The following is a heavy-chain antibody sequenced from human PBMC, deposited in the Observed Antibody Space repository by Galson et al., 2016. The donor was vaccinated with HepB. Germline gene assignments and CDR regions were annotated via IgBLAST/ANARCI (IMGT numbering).Heavy chain of an antibody. CDR3: ARMATFDYYYAMDV. CDR1: GDSFSGFY. D-gene: IGHD5-12*01. Sequence: SETLSLTCGVSGDSFSGFYWSWIRQSPGKGLEWIGEISHSGSTTYNPSLRSRVTISVDSSKNQFSLNVNSVTAADTAVYYCARMATFDYYYAMDVWGPGTTVTVSS. J-gene: IGHJ6*02. CDR2: ISHSGST. V-gene: IGHV4-34*01.